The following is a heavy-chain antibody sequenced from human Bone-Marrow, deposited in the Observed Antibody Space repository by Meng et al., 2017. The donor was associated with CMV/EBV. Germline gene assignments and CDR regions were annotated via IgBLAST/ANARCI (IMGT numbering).Heavy chain of an antibody. J-gene: IGHJ5*02. CDR1: GFTFSSYE. CDR3: ARDVGSGSYSPGWFDP. CDR2: ISSSGSTI. D-gene: IGHD3-10*01. V-gene: IGHV3-48*03. Sequence: GGPLRLSCAASGFTFSSYEMNWVRQAPGKGLEWVSYISSSGSTIYYADSVKGRFTISRDNAKNSLYLQMNSLRAEDTAVYYCARDVGSGSYSPGWFDPWGQGTLVSVSS.